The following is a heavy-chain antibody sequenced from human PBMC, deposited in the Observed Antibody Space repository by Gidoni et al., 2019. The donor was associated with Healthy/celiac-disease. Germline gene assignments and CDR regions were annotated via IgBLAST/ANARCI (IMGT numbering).Heavy chain of an antibody. J-gene: IGHJ4*02. CDR3: ARESQKYYYDSSGPFDY. CDR1: GFTFSSYS. V-gene: IGHV3-21*01. D-gene: IGHD3-22*01. Sequence: EVQLVESGGGLVKPGGSLRLSCAASGFTFSSYSMNWVRQAPGKGLECVSSISSSSSYIYYADSVKGRFTISRDNAKNSLYLQMNSLRAEDTAVYYCARESQKYYYDSSGPFDYWGQGTLVTVSS. CDR2: ISSSSSYI.